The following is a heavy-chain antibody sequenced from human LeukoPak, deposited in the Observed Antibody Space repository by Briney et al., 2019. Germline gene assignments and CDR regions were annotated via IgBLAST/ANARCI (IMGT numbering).Heavy chain of an antibody. D-gene: IGHD3-10*01. J-gene: IGHJ4*02. CDR1: GGSISSSNW. Sequence: SETLSLTCAVSGGSISSSNWWSWVRQPPGKGLEWIGEIYHSGSTNYNPSLKSRVTISVDKSKNQFSPKLSSVTAADTAVYYCARATQGMVLGVIITDWGQGTLVTVSS. CDR3: ARATQGMVLGVIITD. CDR2: IYHSGST. V-gene: IGHV4-4*02.